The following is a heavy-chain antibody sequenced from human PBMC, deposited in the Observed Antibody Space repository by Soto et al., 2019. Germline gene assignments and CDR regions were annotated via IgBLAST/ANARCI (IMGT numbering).Heavy chain of an antibody. CDR3: ARGHYGLDV. Sequence: GSLRLSCAASGFTFSDHYMSWIRQAPGKGLEWVSYITPSGDSIYYGDSVQDRFTISRDNTEDSVYLQMNSLRAEDTAVYFCARGHYGLDVWGQGTTVTVSS. J-gene: IGHJ6*02. V-gene: IGHV3-11*01. CDR2: ITPSGDSI. CDR1: GFTFSDHY.